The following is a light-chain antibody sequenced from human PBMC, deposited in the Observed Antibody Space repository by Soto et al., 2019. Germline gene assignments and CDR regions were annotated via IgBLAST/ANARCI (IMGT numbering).Light chain of an antibody. CDR1: SSDVGDYNY. CDR3: SSYAGSNNWV. Sequence: QSVLTQPPSASGSPGQSVTISCTGTSSDVGDYNYVSWYQQLPGKAPKLMIYEVSKRPSGVPDRFSGSKSGNTASLTVSGLQAEDEADYYCSSYAGSNNWVFGGGTKLTVL. J-gene: IGLJ3*02. CDR2: EVS. V-gene: IGLV2-8*01.